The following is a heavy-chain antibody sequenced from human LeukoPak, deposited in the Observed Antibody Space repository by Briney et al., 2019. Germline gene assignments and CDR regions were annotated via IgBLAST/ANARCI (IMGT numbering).Heavy chain of an antibody. V-gene: IGHV4-59*01. CDR2: IYYGGST. Sequence: SETLSLTRTVAGGSISSYYWTWIRQPPGKGLEWVGYIYYGGSTNYHPSLKSRVTTSVDTSKNQFTLKLSYVAAADTAVYYCARSSGSGSYLSQYYFDYWGQGTLVTVSS. CDR3: ARSSGSGSYLSQYYFDY. J-gene: IGHJ4*02. CDR1: GGSISSYY. D-gene: IGHD3-10*01.